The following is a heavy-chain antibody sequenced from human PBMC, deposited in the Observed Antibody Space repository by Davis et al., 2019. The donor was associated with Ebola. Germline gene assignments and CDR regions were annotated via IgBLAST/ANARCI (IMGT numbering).Heavy chain of an antibody. D-gene: IGHD2/OR15-2a*01. CDR2: IRTNSEGTT. CDR3: VRDRDFSFDQ. Sequence: GESLKISCAASGFTFSNAWMNWVRQAPGKGLEWISNIRTNSEGTTKHAESVKGRFTISREDATSSLYLQMNSLRDEDTAVYYCVRDRDFSFDQWGRGILVTVSS. J-gene: IGHJ4*02. CDR1: GFTFSNAW. V-gene: IGHV3-48*02.